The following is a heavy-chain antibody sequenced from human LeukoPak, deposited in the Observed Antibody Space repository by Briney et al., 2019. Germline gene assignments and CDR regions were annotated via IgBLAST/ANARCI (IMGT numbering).Heavy chain of an antibody. Sequence: GGSLRLSCAASGFNFSDYYFSWIRQAPGKGLEWVSYISISGSTIYYADSVKGRFTISRDNAKNSLYLQMNSLGAEDTAVYYCARERYYYDSTYYYVKYFDYWGQGTLVTVSS. V-gene: IGHV3-11*01. CDR3: ARERYYYDSTYYYVKYFDY. CDR2: ISISGSTI. D-gene: IGHD3-22*01. J-gene: IGHJ4*02. CDR1: GFNFSDYY.